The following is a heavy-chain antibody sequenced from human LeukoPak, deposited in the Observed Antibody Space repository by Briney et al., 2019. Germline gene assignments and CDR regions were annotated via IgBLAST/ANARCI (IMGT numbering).Heavy chain of an antibody. Sequence: GGSLRLSCAASGFTFNTYWMYWVRQAPGKGLVWVSRINSDGSSTSYADSVKGRFAIFRDNAKNTLYLQMNSLRTEDTAVYCCARDSGSQSYYYYYMDVWGKGTTVTVSS. D-gene: IGHD1-26*01. CDR3: ARDSGSQSYYYYYMDV. CDR1: GFTFNTYW. V-gene: IGHV3-74*01. J-gene: IGHJ6*03. CDR2: INSDGSST.